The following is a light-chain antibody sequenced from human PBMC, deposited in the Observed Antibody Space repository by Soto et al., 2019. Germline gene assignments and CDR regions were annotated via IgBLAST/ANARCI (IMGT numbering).Light chain of an antibody. CDR1: QSISSW. J-gene: IGKJ5*01. V-gene: IGKV1-5*01. CDR3: QQYYDWPIT. Sequence: DIQMTQSPSTLSASVGDRVTITCRASQSISSWLAWYQQKPGKAPKXLIYTASSLQSGVPSRFSGSGSGTDGTITISSLQSEDCAVYYCQQYYDWPITFGQGTRLEIK. CDR2: TAS.